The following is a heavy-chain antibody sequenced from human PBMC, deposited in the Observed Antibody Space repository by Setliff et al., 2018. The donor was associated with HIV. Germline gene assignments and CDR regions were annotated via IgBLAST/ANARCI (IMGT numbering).Heavy chain of an antibody. CDR2: IHYTGST. CDR3: ARVPSSGWYGGHHYMDV. V-gene: IGHV4-39*07. J-gene: IGHJ6*03. Sequence: PSETLSLTCTVSGGSISSSSYYWGWIRQPPGKGLEWIGNIHYTGSTNYNPSLKSRVTISGDSSKKQFSLVLSSVTAADTAVYYCARVPSSGWYGGHHYMDVWGKGATVTVSS. D-gene: IGHD6-19*01. CDR1: GGSISSSSYY.